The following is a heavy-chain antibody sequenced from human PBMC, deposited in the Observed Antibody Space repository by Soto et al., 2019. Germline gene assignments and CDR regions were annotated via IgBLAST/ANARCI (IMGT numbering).Heavy chain of an antibody. Sequence: GGSLRLSCAASGFTFSSYSMNWVRQAPGKGLEWVSYISSSSSTIYYADSVKGRFTISRDNAKNSLYLQMNSLRAEDTAVYYCARVAFSPSGYEPSPASDYWGQGTLVTVSS. V-gene: IGHV3-48*01. CDR2: ISSSSSTI. CDR1: GFTFSSYS. CDR3: ARVAFSPSGYEPSPASDY. D-gene: IGHD5-12*01. J-gene: IGHJ4*02.